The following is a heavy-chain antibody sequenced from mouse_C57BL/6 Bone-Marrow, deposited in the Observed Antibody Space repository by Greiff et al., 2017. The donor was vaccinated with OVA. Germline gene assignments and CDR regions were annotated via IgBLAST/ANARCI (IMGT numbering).Heavy chain of an antibody. CDR3: ARTFHYYGSSYWYFDV. CDR2: IYPGSGNT. D-gene: IGHD1-1*01. J-gene: IGHJ1*03. Sequence: VQLQQSGAELVRPGASVKLSCKASGYTFTDYYINWVKQRPGQGLEWIARIYPGSGNTYYNEKFKGKATLTAEKSSSTAYMQLSSLTSEDSAVYFCARTFHYYGSSYWYFDVWGTGTTVTVSS. V-gene: IGHV1-76*01. CDR1: GYTFTDYY.